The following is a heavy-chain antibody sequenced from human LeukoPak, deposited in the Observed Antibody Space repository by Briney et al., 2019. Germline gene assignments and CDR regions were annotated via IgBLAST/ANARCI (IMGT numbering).Heavy chain of an antibody. J-gene: IGHJ3*02. CDR2: ISTSSGTI. CDR1: GFTFSSYS. CDR3: ARGLAAAGTDAFDI. D-gene: IGHD6-13*01. V-gene: IGHV3-48*01. Sequence: GGSLRLSCAASGFTFSSYSMNWVRQAPGKGLEWVSYISTSSGTIYYADSVKGRFTISRDNAKNSLFLQMNSLRAEDTAVYYCARGLAAAGTDAFDIWGQGTKVSVS.